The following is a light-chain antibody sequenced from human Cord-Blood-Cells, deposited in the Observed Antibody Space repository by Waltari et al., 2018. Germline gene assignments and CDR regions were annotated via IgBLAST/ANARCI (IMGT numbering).Light chain of an antibody. CDR1: QGISNR. Sequence: DIQMTQSPSSLSASVGDRVTITCRASQGISNRLDWYQQKPGKAPKLLIYAASSLQGGVPSWFGGGGSGKDFTLTISSLQPEDVASYYCQHDNSSPLTFGQGTKVEIK. CDR3: QHDNSSPLT. V-gene: IGKV1-12*01. J-gene: IGKJ4*01. CDR2: AAS.